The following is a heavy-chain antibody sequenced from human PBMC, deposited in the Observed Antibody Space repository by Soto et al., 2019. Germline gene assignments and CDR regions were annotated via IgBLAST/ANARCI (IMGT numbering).Heavy chain of an antibody. D-gene: IGHD1-1*01. V-gene: IGHV3-30-3*01. Sequence: GGSLRLSCAASGFTFSKYAMHWVRQAPGKGLEWVAVISYDGSNKYYADSVKGRFTISRDNSKNTLYLQMDSLRTEDTALYYCAREENNAVFFDYWGQGTLVTVSS. J-gene: IGHJ4*02. CDR2: ISYDGSNK. CDR3: AREENNAVFFDY. CDR1: GFTFSKYA.